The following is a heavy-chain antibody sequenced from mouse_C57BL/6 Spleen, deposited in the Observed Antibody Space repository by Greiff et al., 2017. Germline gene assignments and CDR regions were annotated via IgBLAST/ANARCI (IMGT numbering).Heavy chain of an antibody. CDR1: GFTFSDYG. CDR2: ISSGSGTI. Sequence: EVKLVESGGGLVKPGGSLKLSCAASGFTFSDYGMHWVRQAPEEGLEWVAYISSGSGTIYYADTVKGRFTISRDNAKNTLFLQLTSLRSEDTAMYYCGRGLGNWYFDVWGTGTSVTVSS. J-gene: IGHJ1*03. D-gene: IGHD4-1*01. V-gene: IGHV5-17*01. CDR3: GRGLGNWYFDV.